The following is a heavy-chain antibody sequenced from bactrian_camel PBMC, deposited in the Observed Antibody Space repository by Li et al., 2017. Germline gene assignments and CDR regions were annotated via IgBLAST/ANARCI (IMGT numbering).Heavy chain of an antibody. CDR1: GSTFSSNC. D-gene: IGHD7*01. CDR2: ISGDGRT. Sequence: VQLVESGGGSVQYGGALRLSCVASGSTFSSNCMGWFRQAPGKEREAVAVISGDGRTNYADSVKGRFTASKDKDKDTMYLQMNNLKPEDTAKYTCKTDGWNHACNVEGQGTQVTVS. V-gene: IGHV3S67*01. J-gene: IGHJ4*01.